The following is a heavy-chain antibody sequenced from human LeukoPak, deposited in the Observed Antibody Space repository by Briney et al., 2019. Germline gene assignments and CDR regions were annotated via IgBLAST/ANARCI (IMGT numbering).Heavy chain of an antibody. V-gene: IGHV2-70*04. Sequence: SGPALVKPTQTLTLTCTFSGFSRSTSAMRESWIRQPPGKALEWLARIDWDDDKFYSTSLKTRLTISKDTSKNQVVLTMTNMDPVDTATYYCARMGEAANRGNYFDYWGQGTLVTVSS. CDR2: IDWDDDK. D-gene: IGHD3-16*01. CDR1: GFSRSTSAMR. J-gene: IGHJ4*02. CDR3: ARMGEAANRGNYFDY.